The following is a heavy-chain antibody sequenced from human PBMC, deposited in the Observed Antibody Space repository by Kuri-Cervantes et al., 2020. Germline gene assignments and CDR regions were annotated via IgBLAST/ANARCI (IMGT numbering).Heavy chain of an antibody. J-gene: IGHJ3*02. D-gene: IGHD3-16*01. CDR1: GGSISSYY. V-gene: IGHV4-59*01. Sequence: SETLSLSCTVSGGSISSYYWSWIRQPPGKGLEWIGYIYYSGSTNYNPSLKSRVTISVDTSKNQFSLKLCSVTAADTAVYFCARDYPGDHDAFDIWGQGTMVTVSS. CDR3: ARDYPGDHDAFDI. CDR2: IYYSGST.